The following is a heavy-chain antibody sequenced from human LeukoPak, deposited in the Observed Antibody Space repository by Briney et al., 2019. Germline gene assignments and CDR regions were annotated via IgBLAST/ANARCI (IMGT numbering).Heavy chain of an antibody. D-gene: IGHD5-18*01. CDR3: AKDISDTDYYYYMDV. J-gene: IGHJ6*03. CDR1: GFTFDDYA. CDR2: ISWNSGSI. Sequence: GGSLRLSCAASGFTFDDYAMHWVRQAPGKGLEWVSGISWNSGSIGYADSVKGRFTISRDNAKNSLYLQMNSLRAEDTALYYCAKDISDTDYYYYMDVWGKGTTVTISS. V-gene: IGHV3-9*01.